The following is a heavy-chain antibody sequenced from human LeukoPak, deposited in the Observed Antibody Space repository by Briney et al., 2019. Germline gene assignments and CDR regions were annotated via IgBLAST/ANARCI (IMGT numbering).Heavy chain of an antibody. Sequence: SETLSLTCTVSGGSISSSSYYWGWIRQPPGKGLEWIGSIYYSGSTYYNPSLKSRVTISVDTSKNQFSLKLSSVTAADTAVYYCARASSSCVPHTPLSFRVTTCYFDYWCQGTLVTVSS. D-gene: IGHD6-13*01. CDR3: ARASSSCVPHTPLSFRVTTCYFDY. J-gene: IGHJ4*02. CDR1: GGSISSSSYY. CDR2: IYYSGST. V-gene: IGHV4-39*07.